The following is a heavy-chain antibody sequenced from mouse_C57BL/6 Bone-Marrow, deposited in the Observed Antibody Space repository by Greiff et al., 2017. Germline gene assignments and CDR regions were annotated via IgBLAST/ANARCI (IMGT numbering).Heavy chain of an antibody. Sequence: QVQLQQPGAELVKPGASVKLSCKASGYTFTSYWMHWVKQRPGQGLEWIGMIHPDSGSTNYNEKFKSKATLTVDKSSSTAYMQLSSLTSEDSAVYYCARCYPYRVAYGGQGTLVTVSA. CDR3: ARCYPYRVAY. CDR2: IHPDSGST. V-gene: IGHV1-64*01. CDR1: GYTFTSYW. J-gene: IGHJ3*01. D-gene: IGHD2-10*01.